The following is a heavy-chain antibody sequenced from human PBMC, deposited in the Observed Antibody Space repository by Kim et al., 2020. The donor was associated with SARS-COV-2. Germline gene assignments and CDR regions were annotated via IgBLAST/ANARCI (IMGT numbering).Heavy chain of an antibody. CDR1: GFTFSSFT. CDR2: ISGGGATI. D-gene: IGHD3-22*01. V-gene: IGHV3-23*01. Sequence: GGSLRLSCAASGFTFSSFTMSWVRQAPGKGLEWVSGISGGGATIYYADSVKGRFTISRDNSKNTLYLQMNSLRAEDTAVYFCAKGHLNYDSSGLRTTYFDYWGQGTLVTVSS. CDR3: AKGHLNYDSSGLRTTYFDY. J-gene: IGHJ4*02.